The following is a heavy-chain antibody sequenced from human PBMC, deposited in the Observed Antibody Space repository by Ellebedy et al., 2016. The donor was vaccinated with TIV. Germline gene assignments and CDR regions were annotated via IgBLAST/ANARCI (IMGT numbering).Heavy chain of an antibody. CDR3: ARLNWNWHYLLDY. V-gene: IGHV4-39*07. CDR2: VSYSGNT. CDR1: GVSISSSSDY. Sequence: MPSETLSLTCSVSGVSISSSSDYWGWIRQPPGKGLEWIGSVSYSGNTNYSPSLQSRVTMSVDISKSQFSLRLTSMTAADTAVYFCARLNWNWHYLLDYWGQGILVTVSS. D-gene: IGHD1-1*01. J-gene: IGHJ4*02.